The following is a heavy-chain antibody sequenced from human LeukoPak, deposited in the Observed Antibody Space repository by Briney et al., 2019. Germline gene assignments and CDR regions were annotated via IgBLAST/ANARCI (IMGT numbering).Heavy chain of an antibody. V-gene: IGHV3-33*01. CDR2: IWNAGTNT. CDR3: ASDRVLGSGSLDN. J-gene: IGHJ4*02. CDR1: GFTFSTYG. Sequence: GGSLRLSGSASGFTFSTYGMHWVRQAPGKGLEWVALIWNAGTNTYYADSVKGRFTISRDNPQNTLYLQMNSLRREDTAVYYCASDRVLGSGSLDNWGQGTLVTVSS. D-gene: IGHD3-10*01.